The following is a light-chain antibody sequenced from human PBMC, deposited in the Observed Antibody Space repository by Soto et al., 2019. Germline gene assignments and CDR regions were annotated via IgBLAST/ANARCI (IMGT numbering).Light chain of an antibody. J-gene: IGKJ2*01. CDR3: QQSYLTPYT. Sequence: DIQVTQSPSSLSASVGDSVTITCRTTERISVYLNWYQQSPGKAPNLISAASNLAYGVPSRFTASGCGTDFTFTSRRLRPGDFATYYGQQSYLTPYTFGQGTKVQI. CDR1: ERISVY. CDR2: AAS. V-gene: IGKV1-39*01.